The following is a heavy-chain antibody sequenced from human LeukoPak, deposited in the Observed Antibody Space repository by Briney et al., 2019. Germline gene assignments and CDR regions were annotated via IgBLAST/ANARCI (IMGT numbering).Heavy chain of an antibody. CDR3: ARGRSSTSRYFPIYFDY. CDR2: ISSSGSTI. V-gene: IGHV3-11*01. Sequence: GGSLRLSCAASGFNFSYQYMIWIRQAPGKGLEWVSYISSSGSTIHYADSGKGRFTSTRDNAKNALYLQMNSLRAEDTAVYYCARGRSSTSRYFPIYFDYWGQGTLVTVSS. CDR1: GFNFSYQY. J-gene: IGHJ4*02. D-gene: IGHD2-2*01.